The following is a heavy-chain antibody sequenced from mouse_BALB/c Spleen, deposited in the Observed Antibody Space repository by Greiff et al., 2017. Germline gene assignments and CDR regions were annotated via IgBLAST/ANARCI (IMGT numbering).Heavy chain of an antibody. V-gene: IGHV5-9-4*01. D-gene: IGHD1-1*01. CDR3: ARGDYGSSSTMDY. CDR2: ISSGGSYT. J-gene: IGHJ4*01. Sequence: EVQLVESGGGLVKPGGSLKLSCAASGFTFSSYAMSWVRQSPEKRLEWVAEISSGGSYTYYPDTVTGRFTISRDNAKNTLYLEMSSLRSEDTAMYYCARGDYGSSSTMDYWGQGTSVTVSS. CDR1: GFTFSSYA.